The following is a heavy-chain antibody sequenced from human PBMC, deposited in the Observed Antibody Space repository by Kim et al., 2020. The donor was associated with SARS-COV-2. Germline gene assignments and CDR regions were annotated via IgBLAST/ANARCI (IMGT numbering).Heavy chain of an antibody. D-gene: IGHD3-22*01. CDR2: ISSSSTTE. Sequence: GGSLRLSCAASGITINTYRMNWVRQAPGKGLEWVAFISSSSTTEYYADSVSGRFTISRDNGKNSLYLHMNSLRDEDTAVYYCARSYFESSCYLAYWGQGTLVAVSS. V-gene: IGHV3-48*02. CDR1: GITINTYR. CDR3: ARSYFESSCYLAY. J-gene: IGHJ4*02.